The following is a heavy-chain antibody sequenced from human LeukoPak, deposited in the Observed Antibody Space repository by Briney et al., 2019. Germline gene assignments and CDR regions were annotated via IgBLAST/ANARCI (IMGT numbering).Heavy chain of an antibody. D-gene: IGHD3-22*01. CDR1: GFSFSDYY. CDR2: IDSGNTI. V-gene: IGHV3-11*01. Sequence: GGSLRLSCAASGFSFSDYYMIWIRQAPGKGLEWVSYIDSGNTIYYADSVKGRFTISRDNAKNSLYLQMNSLRAEDTAVYYCARGKNYYYDSSGYYTFDYWGQGTLVTVSS. J-gene: IGHJ4*02. CDR3: ARGKNYYYDSSGYYTFDY.